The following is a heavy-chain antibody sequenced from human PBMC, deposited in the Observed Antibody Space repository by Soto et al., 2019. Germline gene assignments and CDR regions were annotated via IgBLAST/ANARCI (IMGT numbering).Heavy chain of an antibody. CDR2: IYYSGST. CDR1: GGSISSYY. Sequence: SETLSLTCTVSGGSISSYYWSWIRQPPGKGLEWIGYIYYSGSTNYNPSLKSRVTISVDTSKNQFSLKLSSVTAADTAVYYCARDATGDDAFDIWGQGTMVTVSS. V-gene: IGHV4-59*01. D-gene: IGHD7-27*01. J-gene: IGHJ3*02. CDR3: ARDATGDDAFDI.